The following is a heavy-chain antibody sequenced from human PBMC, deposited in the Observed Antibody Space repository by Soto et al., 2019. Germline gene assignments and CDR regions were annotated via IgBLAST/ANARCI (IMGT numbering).Heavy chain of an antibody. Sequence: EVQLVESGGGLVKPGGSLRLSCAASGFTFSNAWMSWVRQAPGKGLEWVGRIKSKTDGGTTDYAAHVKGRFTISRDDSKNTLYLQMNSLKTEDTAVYYCTTGVGDIVVVPAAAHLDYWGQGTLVTVSS. CDR1: GFTFSNAW. CDR2: IKSKTDGGTT. V-gene: IGHV3-15*01. J-gene: IGHJ4*02. D-gene: IGHD2-2*01. CDR3: TTGVGDIVVVPAAAHLDY.